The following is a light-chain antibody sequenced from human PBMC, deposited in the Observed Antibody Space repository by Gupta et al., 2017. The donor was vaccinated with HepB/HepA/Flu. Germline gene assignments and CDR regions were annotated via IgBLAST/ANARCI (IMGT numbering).Light chain of an antibody. CDR2: DVS. CDR1: SSGVGGFEY. Sequence: QSALTQIASVSGCPGQSITISCTGTSSGVGGFEYVSWYQQYPGKAPKVMIYDVSNRPSGVSNRFSGSKSGNTASLTISGLQAEDEADYYCSSYKSGSTRVVFGGGTKLTVL. CDR3: SSYKSGSTRVV. J-gene: IGLJ2*01. V-gene: IGLV2-14*01.